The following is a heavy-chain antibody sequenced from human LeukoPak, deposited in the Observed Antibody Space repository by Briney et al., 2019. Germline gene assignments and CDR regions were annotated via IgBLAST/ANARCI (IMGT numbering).Heavy chain of an antibody. CDR2: ISGGSR. D-gene: IGHD1-26*01. CDR1: GFTFSTYA. J-gene: IGHJ4*02. CDR3: AKGLGSGRYFGFDY. V-gene: IGHV3-23*01. Sequence: PGGSLRLSCAASGFTFSTYAMNWVRQAPGKGLEWVSLISGGSRYYADSVKGRFTISRDNSKNTLYLQMNSLRAEDTAVYYCAKGLGSGRYFGFDYWGQGTLVTVSS.